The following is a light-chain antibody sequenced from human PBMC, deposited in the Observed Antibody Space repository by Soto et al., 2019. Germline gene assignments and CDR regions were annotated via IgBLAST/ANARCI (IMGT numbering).Light chain of an antibody. CDR2: DVS. CDR3: SSYTSSSTLL. CDR1: SSDVGGYNS. Sequence: QSALTQPASVSGSPGQSITISCTGTSSDVGGYNSVSWYQHHPGKAPKLMIFDVSNRPSGVSNRFSGSKSGNTASLTISGLQAEDEADYYCSSYTSSSTLLFGGGTKVTVL. J-gene: IGLJ2*01. V-gene: IGLV2-14*03.